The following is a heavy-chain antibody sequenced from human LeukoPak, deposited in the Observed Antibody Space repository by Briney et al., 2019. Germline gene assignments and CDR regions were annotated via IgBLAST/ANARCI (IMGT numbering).Heavy chain of an antibody. CDR3: ARETSQKGAHYTDV. J-gene: IGHJ6*03. V-gene: IGHV4-34*01. Sequence: SETLSLTCTVSGGSISSYYWSWIRQPPGKGLEWIGEINHSGSTNYNPSLKSRVTISVDTSKNQFSLKPSSVTAADTAVYYCARETSQKGAHYTDVWGKGTTVTISS. CDR2: INHSGST. CDR1: GGSISSYY. D-gene: IGHD3-16*01.